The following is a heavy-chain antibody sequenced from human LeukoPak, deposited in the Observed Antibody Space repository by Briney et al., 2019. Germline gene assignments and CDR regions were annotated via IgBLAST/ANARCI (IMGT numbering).Heavy chain of an antibody. CDR2: ISGSGGST. CDR3: AKFVVYCSSTSCPYYFDY. D-gene: IGHD2-2*01. V-gene: IGHV3-23*01. CDR1: GFTFSSYA. J-gene: IGHJ4*02. Sequence: GGSLRLSCAASGFTFSSYAMSWVRQAPGKGLEWVSAISGSGGSTYYADSVKGRFTISRDNSKNTLYLQMNSLRAEDTAVYYCAKFVVYCSSTSCPYYFDYWGQGTLVTVSS.